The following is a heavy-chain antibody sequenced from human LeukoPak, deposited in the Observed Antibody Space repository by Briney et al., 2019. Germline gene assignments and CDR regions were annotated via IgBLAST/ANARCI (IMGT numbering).Heavy chain of an antibody. CDR1: GLTFGDYA. Sequence: GGSLRLSCTVSGLTFGDYALSWFRQALGKGLEWVGFIRSKIYGATTEYAASVKGGFSISRDDFKSIAYLQMNSLKIEDTAVYYCAVSAAGRTYYFEYWGQGTLVTVSS. J-gene: IGHJ4*02. CDR3: AVSAAGRTYYFEY. V-gene: IGHV3-49*03. CDR2: IRSKIYGATT. D-gene: IGHD6-13*01.